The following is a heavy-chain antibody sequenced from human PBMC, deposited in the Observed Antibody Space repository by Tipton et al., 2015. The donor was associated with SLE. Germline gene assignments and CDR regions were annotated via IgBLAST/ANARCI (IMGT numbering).Heavy chain of an antibody. CDR2: IYDSGST. CDR3: ARERLRLCGLDV. CDR1: GGSFSGHY. D-gene: IGHD5-18*01. V-gene: IGHV4-59*11. Sequence: TLSLTCAVYGGSFSGHYWSWIRQPPGKGLEWIGNIYDSGSTNFNPSLKSRVTISLDTSKNQVTLKVSSVTAAGTAVYYCARERLRLCGLDVWGQGTTVTVSS. J-gene: IGHJ6*02.